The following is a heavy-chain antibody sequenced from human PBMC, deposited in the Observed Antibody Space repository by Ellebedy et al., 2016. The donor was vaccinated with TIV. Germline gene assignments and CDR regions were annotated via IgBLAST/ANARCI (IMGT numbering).Heavy chain of an antibody. D-gene: IGHD2-15*01. V-gene: IGHV5-51*01. J-gene: IGHJ5*02. CDR3: ARLPSRAVGATKGWLDP. CDR1: GFRFSNYW. CDR2: IYPGDSDT. Sequence: PGGSLRLSCKGSGFRFSNYWIGWVRQMPGKGLEWMGIIYPGDSDTRYSPSFQGQVTISVAQSISTAYLQWSSLKASDTAIYYCARLPSRAVGATKGWLDPWGQGTLVTVSS.